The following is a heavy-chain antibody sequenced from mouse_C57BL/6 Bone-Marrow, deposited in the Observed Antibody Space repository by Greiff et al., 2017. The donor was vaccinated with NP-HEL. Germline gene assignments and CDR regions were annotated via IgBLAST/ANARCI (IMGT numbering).Heavy chain of an antibody. D-gene: IGHD2-1*01. CDR1: GYTFTSYG. Sequence: QVQLQQSGAELARPGASVKLSCKASGYTFTSYGISWVKQRTGQGLEWIGEIYPRSGNTYYNEKFKGKATLTADKSSSTAYMELRSLTSEDSAVYFCARGKDGNYTWFAYWGQGTLVTVSA. CDR3: ARGKDGNYTWFAY. V-gene: IGHV1-81*01. CDR2: IYPRSGNT. J-gene: IGHJ3*01.